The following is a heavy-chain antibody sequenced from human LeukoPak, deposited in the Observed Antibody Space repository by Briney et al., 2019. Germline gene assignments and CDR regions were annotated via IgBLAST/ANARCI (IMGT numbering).Heavy chain of an antibody. CDR1: GYTFTGYY. V-gene: IGHV1-2*02. CDR2: INPNSGGT. Sequence: ASVTVSCKASGYTFTGYYIHWVRQAPGQGLEWMGWINPNSGGTNYAQKFQGRVTMTRDASISTAYMELSRLRSDDTAVYYCARDRAGGGFDYWGQGTLVTVSS. J-gene: IGHJ4*02. D-gene: IGHD6-13*01. CDR3: ARDRAGGGFDY.